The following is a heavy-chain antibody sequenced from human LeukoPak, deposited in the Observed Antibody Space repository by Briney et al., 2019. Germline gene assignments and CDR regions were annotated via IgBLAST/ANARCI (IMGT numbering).Heavy chain of an antibody. CDR1: GFTFSSYE. Sequence: GGSLRLSCAASGFTFSSYEMNWVRQAPGNGLEWVSYISSSGSTIYYADSVKGRFTISRDNAKNSLYLQMNSLRAEDTAVYYCAELSITMIGGVWGKGTTVTISS. CDR3: AELSITMIGGV. D-gene: IGHD3-10*02. V-gene: IGHV3-48*03. CDR2: ISSSGSTI. J-gene: IGHJ6*04.